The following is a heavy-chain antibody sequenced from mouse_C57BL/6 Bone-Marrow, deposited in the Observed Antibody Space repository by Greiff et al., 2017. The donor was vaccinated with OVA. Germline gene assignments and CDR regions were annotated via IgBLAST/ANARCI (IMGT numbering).Heavy chain of an antibody. D-gene: IGHD1-1*01. CDR1: GYTFTSYW. V-gene: IGHV1-50*01. J-gene: IGHJ4*01. CDR2: IDPSDSYT. CDR3: ARLISYYEVRDYAMDY. Sequence: QVQLKESGAELVKPGASVKLSCKASGYTFTSYWMQWVKQRPGQGLEWIGEIDPSDSYTNYNQKFKGKATLTVDTSSSTAYMQLSSLTSEDSAVYYCARLISYYEVRDYAMDYWGQGTSVTVSS.